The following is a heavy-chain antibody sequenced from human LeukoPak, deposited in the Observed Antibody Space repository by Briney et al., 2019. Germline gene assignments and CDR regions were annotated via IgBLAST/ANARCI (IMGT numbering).Heavy chain of an antibody. CDR1: GLTFSSYS. J-gene: IGHJ5*02. Sequence: GGSLRLSCAASGLTFSSYSMNWVRQAPGKGLEWVSSISSSSSYIYYADSMKGRFTISRDNAKKSLYLQINSLRAEDTAVYYCARGYGYSSWFDPWGQGTLVTVSS. CDR3: ARGYGYSSWFDP. V-gene: IGHV3-21*01. CDR2: ISSSSSYI. D-gene: IGHD5-18*01.